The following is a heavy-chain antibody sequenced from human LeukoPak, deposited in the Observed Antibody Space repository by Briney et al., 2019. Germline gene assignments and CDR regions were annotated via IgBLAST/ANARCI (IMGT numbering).Heavy chain of an antibody. CDR2: TSYDETNK. CDR3: AKADDDSPGYTNYFDY. J-gene: IGHJ4*02. D-gene: IGHD3-22*01. Sequence: PGGSLRLSCGASGFTFSNYGMHWVRQAPGKGLEWVAVTSYDETNKYYADSVKGRFTISRDNSKNTLYLQMNSLRAEDTAVYYCAKADDDSPGYTNYFDYWGQGTLVTVSS. CDR1: GFTFSNYG. V-gene: IGHV3-30*18.